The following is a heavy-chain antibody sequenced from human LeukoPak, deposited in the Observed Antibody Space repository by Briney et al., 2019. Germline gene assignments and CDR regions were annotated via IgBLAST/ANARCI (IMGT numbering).Heavy chain of an antibody. CDR3: ARDSGSRWFGPIDY. CDR2: IWNDGSDT. J-gene: IGHJ4*02. CDR1: GFTFRSHG. V-gene: IGHV3-33*01. Sequence: GGSLRLSCAASGFTFRSHGMHWVRQAPGKGLELVAVIWNDGSDTYHADSVKGRFTISRDNSKNTLYLQMNSLRAEDTAVYYCARDSGSRWFGPIDYWGQGTLVIVSS. D-gene: IGHD6-13*01.